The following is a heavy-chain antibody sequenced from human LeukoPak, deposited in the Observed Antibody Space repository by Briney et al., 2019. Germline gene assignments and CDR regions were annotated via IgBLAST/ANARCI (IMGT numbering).Heavy chain of an antibody. D-gene: IGHD2-2*01. CDR1: GGSISSGGYY. Sequence: SETLSLTCTVSGGSISSGGYYWSWLRQHPGKGLEWIGYIYYSGSTYYNPSLKSRVTISVDTSKNQFSLKLSSVTAAGTAVYYCARGEHYCSSTSCYFLDYWGQGTLVTVSS. CDR2: IYYSGST. CDR3: ARGEHYCSSTSCYFLDY. J-gene: IGHJ4*02. V-gene: IGHV4-31*03.